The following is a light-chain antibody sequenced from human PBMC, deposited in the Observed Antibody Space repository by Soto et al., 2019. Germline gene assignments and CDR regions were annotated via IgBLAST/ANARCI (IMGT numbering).Light chain of an antibody. CDR1: QSISSY. J-gene: IGKJ1*01. CDR3: QQTYSTRA. Sequence: DVQISQCPPYLSESEEERGTIICRAIQSISSYLNWYQQKPGKAPKLLIYAASSLQSGVPSSFSGSGSGTDFTLTISSLQREDFATYYCQQTYSTRAFGQRTKV. V-gene: IGKV1-39*01. CDR2: AAS.